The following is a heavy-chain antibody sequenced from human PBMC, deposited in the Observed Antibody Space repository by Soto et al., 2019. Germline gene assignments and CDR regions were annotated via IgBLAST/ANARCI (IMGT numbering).Heavy chain of an antibody. CDR2: ISYDGSNK. CDR1: GFTFSSYG. D-gene: IGHD3-10*01. J-gene: IGHJ5*02. V-gene: IGHV3-30*18. Sequence: PGGSLRLSCAASGFTFSSYGMHWVRQAPGKGLEWVAVISYDGSNKYYADSVKGRFTISRDNSKNTLYLQMNSLRAEDTAVYYCAKDENYGSGSHKFDPWGQGTLVTVSS. CDR3: AKDENYGSGSHKFDP.